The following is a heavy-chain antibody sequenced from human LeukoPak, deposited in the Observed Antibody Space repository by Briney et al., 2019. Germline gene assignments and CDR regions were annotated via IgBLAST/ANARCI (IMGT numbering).Heavy chain of an antibody. CDR1: GFTFSSLG. CDR2: ITGGGGST. J-gene: IGHJ2*01. D-gene: IGHD1-26*01. V-gene: IGHV3-23*01. CDR3: AKRSVTGGYYFDL. Sequence: GGSLRLSCAASGFTFSSLGMRWVRQAPGKGLEWVSHITGGGGSTDYADSVKGRFTISRDNSKNTLYLQMNILRAEDTAVYYCAKRSVTGGYYFDLWGRGTLVTVSS.